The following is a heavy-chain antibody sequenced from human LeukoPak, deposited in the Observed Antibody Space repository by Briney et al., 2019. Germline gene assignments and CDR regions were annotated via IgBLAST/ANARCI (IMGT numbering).Heavy chain of an antibody. V-gene: IGHV3-33*08. D-gene: IGHD2-15*01. CDR3: ARDIVMGPFDY. CDR2: IWYDGSNK. Sequence: GGSLRLSCAASGFTFSSYGMPWVRPAPGKGLEWVAVIWYDGSNKYYADSVKGRFTISRDNSKNTLYLQMNSLRAEDTAVYYCARDIVMGPFDYWGQGTLVTVSS. CDR1: GFTFSSYG. J-gene: IGHJ4*02.